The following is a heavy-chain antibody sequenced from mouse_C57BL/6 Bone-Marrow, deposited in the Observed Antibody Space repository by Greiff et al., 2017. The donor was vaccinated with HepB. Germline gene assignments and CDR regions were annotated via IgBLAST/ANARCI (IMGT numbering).Heavy chain of an antibody. CDR2: IDPSDSYT. Sequence: QVQLQQSGAELVMPGASVKLSCKASGYTFTSYWMHWVKQRPGQGLEWIGEIDPSDSYTNYNQKFKGKSTLTVDKSSSTAYMQLSSLTSEDSAVYYCARMAGTRYYFDYWGQGTTLTVSS. J-gene: IGHJ2*01. D-gene: IGHD4-1*01. V-gene: IGHV1-69*01. CDR3: ARMAGTRYYFDY. CDR1: GYTFTSYW.